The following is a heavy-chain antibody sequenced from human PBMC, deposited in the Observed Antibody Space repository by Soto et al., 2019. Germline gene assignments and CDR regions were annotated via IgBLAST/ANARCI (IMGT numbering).Heavy chain of an antibody. CDR2: IYHSGST. V-gene: IGHV4-4*02. Sequence: QVQLQESGPGLVKPSGTLSLTCAVSGGSISSSNWWSWVRQPPGKGLEWIGEIYHSGSTNYNPSLKSRVNISVDKSKNQFSLKLSSVTAADTAVYYCARGQYYDFWSGYYTEYYYYGMDVWGQGTTVTVSS. CDR3: ARGQYYDFWSGYYTEYYYYGMDV. CDR1: GGSISSSNW. D-gene: IGHD3-3*01. J-gene: IGHJ6*02.